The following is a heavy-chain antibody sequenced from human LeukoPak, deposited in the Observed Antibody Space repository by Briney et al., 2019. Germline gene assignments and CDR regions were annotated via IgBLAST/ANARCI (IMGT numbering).Heavy chain of an antibody. CDR3: ASRPDYYDSSGLAAFDI. V-gene: IGHV4-59*01. CDR2: IYYSGST. Sequence: SSETLSLTCSVSGGSISSYYWSWIRQPPGKGLEWIGYIYYSGSTNYNPSLKSRVTISVDTSKNQFSLKLSSVTAADTAVYYCASRPDYYDSSGLAAFDIWGKGTMVAVSS. J-gene: IGHJ3*02. D-gene: IGHD3-22*01. CDR1: GGSISSYY.